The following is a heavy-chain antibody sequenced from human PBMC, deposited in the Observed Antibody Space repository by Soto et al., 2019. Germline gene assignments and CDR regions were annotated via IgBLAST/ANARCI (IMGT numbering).Heavy chain of an antibody. D-gene: IGHD2-21*02. Sequence: QVQLVQSGAEVKKPGASVKVSCKASGYTFTSYYMHWVRQAPGQGLEWMGIINPSGGTTTYAQKCQGRVTMSRDTSTSTVYMELSSLRSEDTAVYFCARDSTVVTAAYYLDYWGQGTLVTVSS. CDR1: GYTFTSYY. CDR2: INPSGGTT. V-gene: IGHV1-46*01. J-gene: IGHJ4*02. CDR3: ARDSTVVTAAYYLDY.